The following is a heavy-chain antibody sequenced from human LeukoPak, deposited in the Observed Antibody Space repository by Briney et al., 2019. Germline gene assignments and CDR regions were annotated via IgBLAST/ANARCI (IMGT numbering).Heavy chain of an antibody. CDR3: GSPLDGYSYDTFDY. CDR2: IYSGGST. Sequence: GGSLRLSCAASGFTFSSNYMSWVRQAPGKGLEWVSVIYSGGSTYYPDSVKGRFTISRNNSKNTLYLQMNSLRAEYTAVYYCGSPLDGYSYDTFDYWGQGTLVTVSS. CDR1: GFTFSSNY. V-gene: IGHV3-66*01. J-gene: IGHJ4*02. D-gene: IGHD5-18*01.